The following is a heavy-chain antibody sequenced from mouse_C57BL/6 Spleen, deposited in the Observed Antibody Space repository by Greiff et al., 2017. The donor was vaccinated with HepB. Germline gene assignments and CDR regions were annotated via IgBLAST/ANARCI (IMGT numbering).Heavy chain of an antibody. CDR3: ARGYYGSSLYYFDD. CDR2: IYPGDGDT. D-gene: IGHD1-1*01. Sequence: QVQLQQSGPELVKPGASVKISCKASGYAFSSSWMNWVKQRPGKGLEWIGRIYPGDGDTNYNGKFKGKATLTADKSSSTAYMQLSSLTSEDSAVYCCARGYYGSSLYYFDDWGQGTTLTVSS. V-gene: IGHV1-82*01. CDR1: GYAFSSSW. J-gene: IGHJ2*01.